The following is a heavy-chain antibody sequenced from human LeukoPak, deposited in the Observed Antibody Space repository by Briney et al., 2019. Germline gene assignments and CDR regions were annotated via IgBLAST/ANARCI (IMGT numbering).Heavy chain of an antibody. CDR2: ISGSGGST. CDR1: GFTFSSYA. J-gene: IGHJ6*02. CDR3: AKERGPQLRFLEWARGYYGMDV. Sequence: GGSLRLSCAASGFTFSSYAMSWVRQAPGKGLEWVSAISGSGGSTYYADSVKGRFTISRDNSKNTLYLQMNSLRAKDTAVYYCAKERGPQLRFLEWARGYYGMDVWGQGTTVTVSS. D-gene: IGHD3-3*01. V-gene: IGHV3-23*01.